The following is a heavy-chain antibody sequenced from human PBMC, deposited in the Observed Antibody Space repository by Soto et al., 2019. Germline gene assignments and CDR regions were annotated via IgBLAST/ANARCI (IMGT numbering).Heavy chain of an antibody. Sequence: SVKVSCKASGGTFSSYAISWVRQAPGQGLEWMGGIIPIFGTANYAQKFQGRVTITADKSTSTAYMELSSLRSEDTAVYYCARLSDYDFWSGYYNPLYGMDVWGQGTTVTVSS. J-gene: IGHJ6*02. V-gene: IGHV1-69*06. CDR1: GGTFSSYA. CDR2: IIPIFGTA. CDR3: ARLSDYDFWSGYYNPLYGMDV. D-gene: IGHD3-3*01.